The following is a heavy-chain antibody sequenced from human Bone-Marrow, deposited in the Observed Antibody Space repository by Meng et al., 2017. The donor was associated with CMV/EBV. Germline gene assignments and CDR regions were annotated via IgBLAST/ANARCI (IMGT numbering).Heavy chain of an antibody. Sequence: SQTLSLTCAISGDTASSNFVAWSWIRQSPSRGLEWLGRTYYRSKWLTDYATSVKSRIIITPDTSKNQFSLQLKSVSPQDAAVYYCARDGASGYHYFYGMDVWGQGTTVTVSS. CDR3: ARDGASGYHYFYGMDV. CDR1: GDTASSNFVA. J-gene: IGHJ6*02. D-gene: IGHD4/OR15-4a*01. V-gene: IGHV6-1*01. CDR2: TYYRSKWLT.